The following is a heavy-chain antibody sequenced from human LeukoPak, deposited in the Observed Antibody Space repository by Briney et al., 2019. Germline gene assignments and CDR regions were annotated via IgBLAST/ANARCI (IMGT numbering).Heavy chain of an antibody. CDR2: ISSSSSTI. V-gene: IGHV3-48*01. J-gene: IGHJ5*02. D-gene: IGHD3-3*01. CDR1: GFTFSSYS. CDR3: ARGAAYYDFWSGYEKDFWFDP. Sequence: GGSLRLSCAASGFTFSSYSMDSVRQAPGKGLEWVSDISSSSSTIYYADSVKGRFTISRDNAKNSLYLQMDSLRAEDTAVYYCARGAAYYDFWSGYEKDFWFDPWGQGTLVTVSS.